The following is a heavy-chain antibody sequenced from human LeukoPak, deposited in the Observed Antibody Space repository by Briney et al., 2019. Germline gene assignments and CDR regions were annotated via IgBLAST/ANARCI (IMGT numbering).Heavy chain of an antibody. D-gene: IGHD6-13*01. CDR3: ARVRSSSWRYFDY. CDR1: GGSISSYY. CDR2: IYYSGST. Sequence: SETLSLTCTVSGGSISSYYWSWIRQPPGKGLEWIGYIYYSGSTNYNPSLKSRVTISVDTSKNQFSLKLSSVTAADTAVYYCARVRSSSWRYFDYWGQGTLVTVSS. J-gene: IGHJ4*02. V-gene: IGHV4-59*12.